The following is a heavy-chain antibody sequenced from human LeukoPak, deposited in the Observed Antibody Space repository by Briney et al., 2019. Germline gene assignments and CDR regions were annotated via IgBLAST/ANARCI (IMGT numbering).Heavy chain of an antibody. V-gene: IGHV3-53*01. D-gene: IGHD2-15*01. CDR3: AREKGGSLVAGYYYYYMDV. CDR1: GFTVSSNY. J-gene: IGHJ6*03. Sequence: PGGSLRLSCAASGFTVSSNYMSWVRQAPGKGLEWVSVMYSGGSTYYAASAKGRFTISRYNSKNTLYLQMNSLRAEDTAVYYCAREKGGSLVAGYYYYYMDVWGKGTTVTVSS. CDR2: MYSGGST.